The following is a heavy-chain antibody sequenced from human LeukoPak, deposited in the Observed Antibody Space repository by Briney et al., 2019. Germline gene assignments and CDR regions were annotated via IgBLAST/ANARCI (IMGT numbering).Heavy chain of an antibody. V-gene: IGHV1-69*13. CDR3: ASGEAYYDFWSGYKAFDY. J-gene: IGHJ4*02. D-gene: IGHD3-3*01. Sequence: VASVKVSCKASGGTFSSYAISWVRQAPGQGLEWMGGIIPIFGTANYAQKFQGRVTITADESTSTAYMELSSLRSEDTAVHYCASGEAYYDFWSGYKAFDYWGQGTLVSVSS. CDR2: IIPIFGTA. CDR1: GGTFSSYA.